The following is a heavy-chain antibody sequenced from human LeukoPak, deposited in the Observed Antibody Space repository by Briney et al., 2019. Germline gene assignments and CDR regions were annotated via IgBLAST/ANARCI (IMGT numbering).Heavy chain of an antibody. D-gene: IGHD3-22*01. J-gene: IGHJ4*02. Sequence: SETLSLTCTVSGGSISSYYWSWIRQPAGKGLEYIGRLYTSGSTNYNPSLKSRVTMSLHTSKNQFSLKLSSVTAADTAVYYCAGRYYDSSGYAYWGRRTLVTVSS. V-gene: IGHV4-4*07. CDR3: AGRYYDSSGYAY. CDR1: GGSISSYY. CDR2: LYTSGST.